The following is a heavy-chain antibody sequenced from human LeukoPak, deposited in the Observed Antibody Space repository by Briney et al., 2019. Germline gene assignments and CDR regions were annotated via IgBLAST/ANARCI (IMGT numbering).Heavy chain of an antibody. J-gene: IGHJ3*02. V-gene: IGHV3-13*01. D-gene: IGHD2/OR15-2a*01. CDR2: INTAGGT. CDR3: AREAFTDATGYYFSPLDM. CDR1: GFTFRSYD. Sequence: GGSLRLSCEASGFTFRSYDLHWVRQTEAKGLEWVSLINTAGGTFYSDSVRGRFTISRENAENSFYLQMNSLTADDTAVYYCAREAFTDATGYYFSPLDMWGQGTMVTVSS.